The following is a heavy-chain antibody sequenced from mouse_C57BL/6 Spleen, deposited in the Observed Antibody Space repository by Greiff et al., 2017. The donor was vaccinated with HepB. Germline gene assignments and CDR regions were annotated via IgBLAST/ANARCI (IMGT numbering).Heavy chain of an antibody. CDR3: ARSYYYGSSYVSYFDY. D-gene: IGHD1-1*01. J-gene: IGHJ2*01. CDR1: GYTFTSYW. V-gene: IGHV1-72*01. CDR2: IDPNSGGT. Sequence: QVHVKQPGAELVKPGASVKLSCKASGYTFTSYWMHWVKQRPGRGLEWIGRIDPNSGGTKYNEKFKSKATLTVDKPSSTAYMQLSSLTSEDSAVYYCARSYYYGSSYVSYFDYWGQGTTLTVSS.